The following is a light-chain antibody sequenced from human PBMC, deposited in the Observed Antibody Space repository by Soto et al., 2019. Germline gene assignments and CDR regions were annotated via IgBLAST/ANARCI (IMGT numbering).Light chain of an antibody. CDR3: QQYNSYWT. V-gene: IGKV1-5*01. CDR1: QSISGT. Sequence: DIQMTQSPSTLSASVGDRVTITCRASQSISGTLAWYQQRPGKAPKLLIFDASNLERGVPSRFSGSGSGTEFSLTISSLQPDDFATYYCQQYNSYWTFGQGTKVEIK. J-gene: IGKJ1*01. CDR2: DAS.